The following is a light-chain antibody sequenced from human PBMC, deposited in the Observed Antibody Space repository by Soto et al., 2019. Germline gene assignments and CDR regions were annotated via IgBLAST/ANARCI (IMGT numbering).Light chain of an antibody. J-gene: IGKJ3*01. V-gene: IGKV3-20*01. CDR1: QSVSRSY. CDR3: QLCRPSPASSVT. CDR2: GAS. Sequence: DIVLTQPPCTLSLSPGERATLSCRASQSVSRSYLGWYQQKSGKAPRLLIYGASTRATGVPDRFSGSGSETDVTHTISRLEPEDFAVYYCQLCRPSPASSVTFGPGTKVEIK.